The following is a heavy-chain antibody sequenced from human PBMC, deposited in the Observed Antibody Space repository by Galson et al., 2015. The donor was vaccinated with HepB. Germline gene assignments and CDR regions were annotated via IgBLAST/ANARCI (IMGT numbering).Heavy chain of an antibody. D-gene: IGHD3-10*01. CDR1: GYTFSSYW. Sequence: SLRLSCAGSGYTFSSYWMHWVRQVPGKGLVWVSRINRDGTSTTHAESVKGRFTISRDNAKNMLFLQMNSLRPEDTAVYYCVREGYSSGFDPWGQGTLVTVSS. CDR3: VREGYSSGFDP. V-gene: IGHV3-74*01. CDR2: INRDGTST. J-gene: IGHJ5*02.